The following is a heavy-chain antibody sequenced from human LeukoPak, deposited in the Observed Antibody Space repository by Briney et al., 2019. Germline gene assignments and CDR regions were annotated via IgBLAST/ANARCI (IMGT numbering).Heavy chain of an antibody. V-gene: IGHV3-48*04. D-gene: IGHD3-16*01. J-gene: IGHJ6*03. CDR1: GFTFSSYS. Sequence: GGSLRLSCAASGFTFSSYSMSWIRQAPGQGLEWLSYISTTGYTIYYADSVKGRFTISRDNTQNSLFLQMDSLRVEDTAVYYCARDYASEYMDVWGKGTTVTVSS. CDR3: ARDYASEYMDV. CDR2: ISTTGYTI.